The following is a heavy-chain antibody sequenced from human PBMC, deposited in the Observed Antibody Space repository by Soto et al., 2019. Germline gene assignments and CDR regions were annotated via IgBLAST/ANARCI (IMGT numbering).Heavy chain of an antibody. D-gene: IGHD5-12*01. J-gene: IGHJ4*02. V-gene: IGHV1-58*01. CDR1: GFTFTSSA. CDR2: IVVGSGNT. CDR3: ARAFQRGYSGYEPQGY. Sequence: ASVKVSCKASGFTFTSSAVQWVRQARGQRLEWIGWIVVGSGNTNYAQKFQERVTITRDMSTSTAYMELSSLRSEDTAVYYCARAFQRGYSGYEPQGYWGQGTLVTVSS.